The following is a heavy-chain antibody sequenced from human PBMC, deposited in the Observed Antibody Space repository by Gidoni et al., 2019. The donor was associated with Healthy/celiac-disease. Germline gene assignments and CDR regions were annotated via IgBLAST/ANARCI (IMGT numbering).Heavy chain of an antibody. J-gene: IGHJ4*02. D-gene: IGHD6-13*01. Sequence: QVQLVQSGAEVKKPGSSVKVSCKASGGTFSSYAIRGVRQAPGQGLAWMGGIIPIFGTANYAQKFQGRVTITADESTSTAYMELSSLRSEDTAVYYCARFDSMGIAAAGNYWGQGTLVTVSS. CDR2: IIPIFGTA. V-gene: IGHV1-69*01. CDR3: ARFDSMGIAAAGNY. CDR1: GGTFSSYA.